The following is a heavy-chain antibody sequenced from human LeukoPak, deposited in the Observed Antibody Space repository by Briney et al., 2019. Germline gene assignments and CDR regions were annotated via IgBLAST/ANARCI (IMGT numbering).Heavy chain of an antibody. D-gene: IGHD3-9*01. V-gene: IGHV3-30-3*01. CDR2: ISYDGSNK. CDR3: ARAGGRYFDWLFIDY. CDR1: EVPFTSHT. Sequence: GGALRRSTANSEVPFTSHTMNWGRQAPGKGLEWVADISYDGSNKYYADSVKGRFTISRDSSKNTLYLQMNSLRAEDTAVYYCARAGGRYFDWLFIDYWGQGTLVTVSS. J-gene: IGHJ4*02.